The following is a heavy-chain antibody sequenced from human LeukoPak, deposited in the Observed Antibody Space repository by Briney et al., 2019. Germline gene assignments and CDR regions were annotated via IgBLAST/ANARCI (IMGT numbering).Heavy chain of an antibody. J-gene: IGHJ4*02. V-gene: IGHV1-2*06. CDR2: INLNSGGT. CDR1: GYTFTGYY. CDR3: ARDRNRGYSYGYDY. D-gene: IGHD5-18*01. Sequence: ASVKVSCKASGYTFTGYYMHWVRQAPGQGLEWMGRINLNSGGTNYAQKFQGRVTMTRDTSISTAYMELRSLRSDDTAVYYCARDRNRGYSYGYDYWGQGTLVTVSS.